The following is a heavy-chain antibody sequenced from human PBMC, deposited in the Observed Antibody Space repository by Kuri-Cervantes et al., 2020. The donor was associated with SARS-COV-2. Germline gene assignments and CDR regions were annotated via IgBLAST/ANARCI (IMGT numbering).Heavy chain of an antibody. CDR2: ISSSSSYI. J-gene: IGHJ4*02. CDR3: ARGQLWFDY. V-gene: IGHV3-21*01. D-gene: IGHD5-18*01. CDR1: GFTFSSYS. Sequence: GESLKISCAASGFTFSSYSMNWVRQATGKGLEWVSSISSSSSYIYYADSVKGRFTISRDNAKNSLYLKMNSLRAEDTAVYYCARGQLWFDYWGKGTLVTVSS.